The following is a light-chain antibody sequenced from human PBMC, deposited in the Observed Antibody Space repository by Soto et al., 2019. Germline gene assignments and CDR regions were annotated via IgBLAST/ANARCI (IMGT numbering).Light chain of an antibody. CDR1: QSVSSSY. Sequence: EIVLTQSPGTLSLSPGERATLSCRASQSVSSSYLAWYQQKPGQAPRLLISGASSRATGIPDRFSGSGSGTEFALTISSLQSEDFAVYYCQQYHYWPPITFGQGTRLEIK. CDR2: GAS. V-gene: IGKV3-20*01. J-gene: IGKJ5*01. CDR3: QQYHYWPPIT.